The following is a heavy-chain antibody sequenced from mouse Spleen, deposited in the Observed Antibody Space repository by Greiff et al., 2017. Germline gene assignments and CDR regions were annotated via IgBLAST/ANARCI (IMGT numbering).Heavy chain of an antibody. CDR2: ISSGSSTI. CDR3: AGDGYYDFAY. Sequence: EVQVVESGGGLVRPGGSLRLSCAASGFTFSDYGMHWVRQAPEKGLEWVAYISSGSSTIYYADTVKGRFSISRDNAKNTLFLQMTSLRSEDTAMYYCAGDGYYDFAYWGQGTLVTVSA. V-gene: IGHV5-17*01. D-gene: IGHD2-3*01. CDR1: GFTFSDYG. J-gene: IGHJ3*01.